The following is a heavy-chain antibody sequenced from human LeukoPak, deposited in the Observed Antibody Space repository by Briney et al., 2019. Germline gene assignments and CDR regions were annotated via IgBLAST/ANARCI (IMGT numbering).Heavy chain of an antibody. Sequence: PSETLSLTSAVHGGSSSGYYWSWIRQPPGKGLEWIGEINHSGSTNYNTTLKCRVTISVDTSKNQFSLKLSLVTAADTVGYYCARGRLRYSGTKAVKYFDYWGQGTLVTVAS. CDR2: INHSGST. D-gene: IGHD1-26*01. J-gene: IGHJ4*02. CDR1: GGSSSGYY. CDR3: ARGRLRYSGTKAVKYFDY. V-gene: IGHV4-34*01.